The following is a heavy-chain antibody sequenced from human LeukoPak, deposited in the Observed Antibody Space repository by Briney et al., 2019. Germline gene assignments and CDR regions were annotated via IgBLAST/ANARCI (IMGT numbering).Heavy chain of an antibody. D-gene: IGHD2-2*01. J-gene: IGHJ4*02. CDR3: ARGSSSIWYYFDS. V-gene: IGHV4-4*07. CDR2: IYTSGTY. Sequence: PSETLSLTCTVSGGSVSNYYWSWVRQSAGKGLEWIGRIYTSGTYNYNPSLKSRVTMSVDTSKNQFSLRLSSVTAAGTAVYYCARGSSSIWYYFDSWGQGTLVTVSS. CDR1: GGSVSNYY.